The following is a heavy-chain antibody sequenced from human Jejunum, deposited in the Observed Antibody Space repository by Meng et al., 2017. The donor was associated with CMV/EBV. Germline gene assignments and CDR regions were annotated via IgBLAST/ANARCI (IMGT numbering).Heavy chain of an antibody. CDR1: LRASGGG. CDR2: IYWNDDK. Sequence: LRASGGGVGWIRQPPGKALEWLALIYWNDDKRYSPSLKSRLTIAKDTSKNQVVLTMTNMDPVDTATYYCAQTFNYDFWSGQPTWFDPWGQGTLVTVSS. D-gene: IGHD3-3*01. V-gene: IGHV2-5*01. CDR3: AQTFNYDFWSGQPTWFDP. J-gene: IGHJ5*02.